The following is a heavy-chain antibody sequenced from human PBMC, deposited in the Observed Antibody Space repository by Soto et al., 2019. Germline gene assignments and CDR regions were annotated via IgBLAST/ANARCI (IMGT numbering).Heavy chain of an antibody. D-gene: IGHD3-10*01. Sequence: EVQLLESGGGLVQPGGSLRLSCAASGFTFSSYAMSWVRQAPGKGLEWVSAISGSGCSTYYAGSVKGRFTISRDNSKNTLYLQMNSLRAEDTAVYYCAKMDGITMVRGVIRKAFDYWGQGTLVTVSS. J-gene: IGHJ4*02. V-gene: IGHV3-23*01. CDR1: GFTFSSYA. CDR3: AKMDGITMVRGVIRKAFDY. CDR2: ISGSGCST.